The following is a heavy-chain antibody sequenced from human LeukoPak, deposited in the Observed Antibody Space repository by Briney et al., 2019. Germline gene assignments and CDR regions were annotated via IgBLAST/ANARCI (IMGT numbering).Heavy chain of an antibody. J-gene: IGHJ4*02. D-gene: IGHD3-22*01. CDR3: ARGGWNKFDY. V-gene: IGHV4-38-2*02. CDR2: IYHTGST. CDR1: GYSITSGYY. Sequence: PSETLSLTCTVSGYSITSGYYWGWFRQPPGKGLEWIASIYHTGSTYYNPSLKSRVTISVDTSKNHFSLKLSSVTAADTAVYYCARGGWNKFDYWGQGTLVTVSS.